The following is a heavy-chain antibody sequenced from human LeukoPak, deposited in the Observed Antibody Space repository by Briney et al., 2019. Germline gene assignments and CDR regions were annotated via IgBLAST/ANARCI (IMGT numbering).Heavy chain of an antibody. CDR2: INHSGIT. CDR3: ARAVIVVAAATQRNWFDP. Sequence: PSETLSLTCTVSGGSISSYYWTWIRQPAGKGLEWIGEINHSGITDYNPSLRSRVTISVDTSKNQLSLKLSSVTAADTAIYYCARAVIVVAAATQRNWFDPWGQGTLVTVSS. D-gene: IGHD2-15*01. CDR1: GGSISSYY. J-gene: IGHJ5*02. V-gene: IGHV4-34*01.